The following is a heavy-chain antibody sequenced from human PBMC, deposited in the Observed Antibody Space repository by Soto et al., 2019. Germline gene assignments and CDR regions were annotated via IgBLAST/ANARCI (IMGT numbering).Heavy chain of an antibody. Sequence: PSETLSLTCTVSGGSISSSSYYWGWIRQPPGKGLEWIGSIYYSGSTYYNPSLKSRVTISVDTSKNQFSLKLSSVTAADTAVYYCARESRVTIFGVVTDYYMDVWGKGTTVTVSS. D-gene: IGHD3-3*01. CDR3: ARESRVTIFGVVTDYYMDV. CDR2: IYYSGST. CDR1: GGSISSSSYY. V-gene: IGHV4-39*07. J-gene: IGHJ6*03.